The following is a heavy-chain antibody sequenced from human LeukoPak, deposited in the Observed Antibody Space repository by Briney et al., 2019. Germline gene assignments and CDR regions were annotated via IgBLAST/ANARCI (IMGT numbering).Heavy chain of an antibody. V-gene: IGHV1-46*01. CDR1: RYTFTSYY. J-gene: IGHJ4*02. CDR3: ARPTTLGYFDY. CDR2: INPSGGST. D-gene: IGHD1-14*01. Sequence: GASVKVSCKPSRYTFTSYYMHWVRQAPGQGLEWMGIINPSGGSTSYAQKFQGRVTMTRDTSTSTVYMELSSLRSEDTAVYYCARPTTLGYFDYWGQGTLVTVSS.